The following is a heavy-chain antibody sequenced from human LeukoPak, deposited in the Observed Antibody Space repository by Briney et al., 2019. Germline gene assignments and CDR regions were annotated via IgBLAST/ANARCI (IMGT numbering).Heavy chain of an antibody. Sequence: GGSLRLSCAASRFTFSSYSMNWVRQAPGKGLVWVSRIRSDGGSSTYADSVKGRFTISRDNAKNTLYLQMNTLRAEDTAVYYCVRDLDLGGYSSFVSWGQGTLVTVSS. J-gene: IGHJ4*02. V-gene: IGHV3-74*01. CDR3: VRDLDLGGYSSFVS. CDR1: RFTFSSYS. CDR2: IRSDGGSS. D-gene: IGHD4-23*01.